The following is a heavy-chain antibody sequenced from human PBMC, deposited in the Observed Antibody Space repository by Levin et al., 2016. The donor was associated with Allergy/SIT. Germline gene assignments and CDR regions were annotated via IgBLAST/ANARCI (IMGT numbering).Heavy chain of an antibody. CDR3: TKDGITTTSLRKGAFDD. V-gene: IGHV3-23*01. D-gene: IGHD1-26*01. CDR2: ISGSGTTT. CDR1: GLIFSNYA. J-gene: IGHJ4*02. Sequence: GESLKISCAASGLIFSNYAVIWVRQAPGKGLEWVAGISGSGTTTYYADSVRGRFTISRDNSKSTLYLQMNNLRAEDTAIYYCTKDGITTTSLRKGAFDDWGQGTLVTVSS.